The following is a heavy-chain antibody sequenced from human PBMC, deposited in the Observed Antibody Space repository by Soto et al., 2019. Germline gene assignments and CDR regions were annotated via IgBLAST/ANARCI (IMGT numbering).Heavy chain of an antibody. CDR1: GLTFSDYG. J-gene: IGHJ6*02. CDR2: ISGRSNYM. V-gene: IGHV3-21*01. CDR3: VREMGFSIGPSVMYYYSDTMDF. Sequence: EVQLVESGGGLVKPGGSLRISCAASGLTFSDYGMTWVRQAPGKGLEWVSSISGRSNYMYYADSVKGRFTISRDNAKNSLYLQKNSLGAEDTAVYYCVREMGFSIGPSVMYYYSDTMDFWGQGTTVTVSS. D-gene: IGHD3-10*01.